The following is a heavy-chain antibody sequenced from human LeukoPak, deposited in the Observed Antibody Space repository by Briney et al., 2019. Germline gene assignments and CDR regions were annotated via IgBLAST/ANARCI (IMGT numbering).Heavy chain of an antibody. Sequence: SETLSLTCTVSGGSISSSSYYWGWIRQPPGKGLEWIGRIYYSRSTYYNPSLKSRVTISVDTSKNQFSLKLSSVTAADTAVYYCARAGSSSWYFVYYSYYYMDVWGKGTTVTVSS. V-gene: IGHV4-39*01. CDR3: ARAGSSSWYFVYYSYYYMDV. CDR1: GGSISSSSYY. J-gene: IGHJ6*03. D-gene: IGHD6-13*01. CDR2: IYYSRST.